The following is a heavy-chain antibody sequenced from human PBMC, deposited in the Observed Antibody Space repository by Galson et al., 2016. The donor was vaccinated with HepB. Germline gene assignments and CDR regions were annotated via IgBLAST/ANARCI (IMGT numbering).Heavy chain of an antibody. Sequence: SLRLSCAASGFAFNTYSMTWVRQAPGKGLEWVSYISGSSTNIYYADSVNGRFTISRDNVKNSLYLEMNHLRPEDTAVYYCARVDYYGSGSYYTLYHYYGMDVWGQGTTVTVPS. CDR3: ARVDYYGSGSYYTLYHYYGMDV. V-gene: IGHV3-48*01. J-gene: IGHJ6*02. D-gene: IGHD3-10*01. CDR2: ISGSSTNI. CDR1: GFAFNTYS.